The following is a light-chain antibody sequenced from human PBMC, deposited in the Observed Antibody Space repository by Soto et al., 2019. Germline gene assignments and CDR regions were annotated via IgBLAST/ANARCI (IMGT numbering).Light chain of an antibody. Sequence: QSALTQPPSASGSPGQSVTISCTGTSSDVGDYNYVSWYQQHPGKAPKLMIYEVSKRPSGVPDRFSGSKSGNTASLTVSGLQAEDEADYYCISYAGSNNLFGGGTQLPVL. CDR2: EVS. CDR1: SSDVGDYNY. CDR3: ISYAGSNNL. J-gene: IGLJ7*01. V-gene: IGLV2-8*01.